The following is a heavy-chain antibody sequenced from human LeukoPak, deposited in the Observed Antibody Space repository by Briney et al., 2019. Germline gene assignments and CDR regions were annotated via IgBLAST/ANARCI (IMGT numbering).Heavy chain of an antibody. J-gene: IGHJ4*02. Sequence: GESLKISCKGSGYSFTSYWIGWVRLMPGKGLEWMGVIYPGDSDTRYSPSFQGQVTISADKSISTAYLQWSSLKASDTAMYYCARLAYCGGDCYSASPDYWGQGTLVTVSS. CDR2: IYPGDSDT. V-gene: IGHV5-51*01. D-gene: IGHD2-21*02. CDR3: ARLAYCGGDCYSASPDY. CDR1: GYSFTSYW.